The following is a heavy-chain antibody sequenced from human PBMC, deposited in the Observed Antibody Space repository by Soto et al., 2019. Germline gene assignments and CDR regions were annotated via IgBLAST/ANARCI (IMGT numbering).Heavy chain of an antibody. CDR1: GFTFSSYG. Sequence: GGSLRLSCAASGFTFSSYGMHWVRQAPGKGLEWVAVISYDGSNKYYADSVKGRFTISRDNSKNTLYLQMNSLRAEDTAVYYCAKRRRRCSTTSCRGGFDYWGQGTLVTVSS. CDR2: ISYDGSNK. CDR3: AKRRRRCSTTSCRGGFDY. D-gene: IGHD2-2*01. J-gene: IGHJ4*02. V-gene: IGHV3-30*18.